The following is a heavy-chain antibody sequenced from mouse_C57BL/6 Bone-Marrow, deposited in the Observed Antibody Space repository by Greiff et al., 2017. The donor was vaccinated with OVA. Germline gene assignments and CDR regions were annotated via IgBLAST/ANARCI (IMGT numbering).Heavy chain of an antibody. CDR3: ARGRQDYFDY. CDR2: ISSGSSTI. J-gene: IGHJ2*01. Sequence: EVKLVESGGGLVKPGGSLKLSCAASGFTFSDYGMHWVRQAPEKGLEWVAYISSGSSTIYYADTVKGRFTISRDNAKNTLFLQMTSLRSEDTAMYYCARGRQDYFDYWGQGTTLTVSS. V-gene: IGHV5-17*01. CDR1: GFTFSDYG. D-gene: IGHD1-2*01.